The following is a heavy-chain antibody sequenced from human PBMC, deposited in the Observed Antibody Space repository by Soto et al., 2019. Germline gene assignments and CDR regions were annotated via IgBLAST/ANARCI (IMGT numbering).Heavy chain of an antibody. CDR2: ISYDGSNK. J-gene: IGHJ6*02. CDR3: ARDPHLFTGYYDFWSGPYYGMDV. D-gene: IGHD3-3*01. Sequence: GRSLRLSCAASGFTFSSYSMHWVSQAPGKGLEREAVISYDGSNKYYADSVKGRFTISRDNSKNTLYLQMNSLRAEDTAVYYCARDPHLFTGYYDFWSGPYYGMDVWGQGTTVTVS. V-gene: IGHV3-30-3*01. CDR1: GFTFSSYS.